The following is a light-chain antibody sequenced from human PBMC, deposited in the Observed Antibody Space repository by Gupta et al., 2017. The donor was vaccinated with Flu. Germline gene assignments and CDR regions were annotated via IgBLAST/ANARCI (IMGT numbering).Light chain of an antibody. CDR1: QSVGTY. J-gene: IGKJ2*01. Sequence: ELVLTQSPATLSLSPGERATLSCMASQSVGTYLAWYQQKPGQTPRLLIYDASNRATGIPARFSGSGSGTDFTLTISSLEPEDFAVYYCQKRSNCPPYTFGQGTRLEIK. V-gene: IGKV3-11*01. CDR3: QKRSNCPPYT. CDR2: DAS.